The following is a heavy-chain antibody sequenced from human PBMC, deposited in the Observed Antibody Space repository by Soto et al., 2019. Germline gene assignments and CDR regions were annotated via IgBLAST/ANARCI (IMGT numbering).Heavy chain of an antibody. J-gene: IGHJ4*02. CDR2: IFGDDDQ. D-gene: IGHD1-1*01. CDR1: GVSLTTAVG. CDR3: AHSNFPFSDLDGTLYFDY. V-gene: IGHV2-5*02. Sequence: QITLKESGPTLVKPTQTLTLTCTFSGVSLTTAVGVGWVRQPPGKALEWLGFIFGDDDQRYSPSLKNRLTITEHTSKNQVVLALTYVDPVDTATYYCAHSNFPFSDLDGTLYFDYWGQGTLVTVSP.